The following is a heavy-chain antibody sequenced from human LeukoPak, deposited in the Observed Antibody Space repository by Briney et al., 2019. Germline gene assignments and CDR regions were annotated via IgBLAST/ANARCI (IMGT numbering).Heavy chain of an antibody. CDR3: ARRGLRSQSGKPYYGSDV. J-gene: IGHJ6*02. Sequence: PGGSLRLSCAGSGFTFDEHAMHWVRQAPGKGLEWVSGIMWNSATIGYADSVKGRFTVSRDNAKNSLYLQMNSLRAEDTAVYYCARRGLRSQSGKPYYGSDVWGQGTTVTVSS. CDR1: GFTFDEHA. CDR2: IMWNSATI. D-gene: IGHD3-10*01. V-gene: IGHV3-9*01.